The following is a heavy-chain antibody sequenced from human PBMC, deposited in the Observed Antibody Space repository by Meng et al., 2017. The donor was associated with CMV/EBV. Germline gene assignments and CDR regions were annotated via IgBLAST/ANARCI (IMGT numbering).Heavy chain of an antibody. CDR3: ARWSSLTGTRGNWFDP. Sequence: VKVSCKASGYTFTSYGISWVRQAPGQGLEWMGWISAYNGNTNYAQKLQGRVTMTTDTSTSTAYMELRSLRSDDTAVYYCARWSSLTGTRGNWFDPWGQGTLVTVSS. J-gene: IGHJ5*02. CDR2: ISAYNGNT. V-gene: IGHV1-18*01. D-gene: IGHD1-7*01. CDR1: GYTFTSYG.